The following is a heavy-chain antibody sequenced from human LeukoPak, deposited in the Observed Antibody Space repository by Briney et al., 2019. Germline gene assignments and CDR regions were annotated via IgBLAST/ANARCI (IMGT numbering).Heavy chain of an antibody. D-gene: IGHD5-24*01. CDR1: GFTFSSYS. V-gene: IGHV3-21*01. Sequence: GGSLRLSCAASGFTFSSYSMNWVRQAPGKGLEWVSSISSSSSYIYYADSVKGRFTISRDNAKNSLYLQMNSLRAEDTAVYYCARDREMATTRSPNYYYYGMDVWGQGTTVTVPS. J-gene: IGHJ6*02. CDR3: ARDREMATTRSPNYYYYGMDV. CDR2: ISSSSSYI.